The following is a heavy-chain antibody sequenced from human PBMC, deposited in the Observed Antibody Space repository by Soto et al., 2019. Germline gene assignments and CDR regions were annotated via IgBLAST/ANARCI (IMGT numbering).Heavy chain of an antibody. CDR2: INPNSGGT. Sequence: QVQLVQSGAKVKKPGASVKVSCKASGYTFTGYYMHWVRQAPGQGLEWMGWINPNSGGTNYAQKFQGWVTMTRDTSISTAYMELSRLRSDDTAVYYCARGFSSRSSSHYYYGMDVWGQGTTVTVSS. CDR3: ARGFSSRSSSHYYYGMDV. V-gene: IGHV1-2*04. D-gene: IGHD6-6*01. J-gene: IGHJ6*02. CDR1: GYTFTGYY.